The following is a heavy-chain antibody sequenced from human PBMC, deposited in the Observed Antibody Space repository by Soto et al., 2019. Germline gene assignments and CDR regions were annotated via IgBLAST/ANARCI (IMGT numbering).Heavy chain of an antibody. CDR2: IIPIFGTA. CDR3: ARGLRFVEWALYYYYGMDV. V-gene: IGHV1-69*01. D-gene: IGHD3-3*01. CDR1: GGTFSSYA. J-gene: IGHJ6*02. Sequence: QVQLVQSGAEVKKPGSSVKVSCKASGGTFSSYAISWVRQAPGQGLEWMGGIIPIFGTANYAQKFQGRVTITADESTSTDYMELSSLRYEDTAVYYCARGLRFVEWALYYYYGMDVWGQGTTVTVSS.